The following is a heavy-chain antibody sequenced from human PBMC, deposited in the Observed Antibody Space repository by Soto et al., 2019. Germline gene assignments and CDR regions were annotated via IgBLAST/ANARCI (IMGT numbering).Heavy chain of an antibody. J-gene: IGHJ6*02. D-gene: IGHD3-22*01. CDR3: ARIRYYYDSSGYDGLDV. CDR1: GYTFTGPY. Sequence: ASVKVSCKASGYTFTGPYIHWVRQAPGQGLEWMGWINPNSGGTNFAQKFQGRVTMTRNTSISTAYMELSSLRSEDTAVYYGARIRYYYDSSGYDGLDVWGQGTTVTVSS. V-gene: IGHV1-2*02. CDR2: INPNSGGT.